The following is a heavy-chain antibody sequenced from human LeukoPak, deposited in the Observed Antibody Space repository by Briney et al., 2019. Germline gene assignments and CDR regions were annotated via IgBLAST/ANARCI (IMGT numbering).Heavy chain of an antibody. J-gene: IGHJ4*02. Sequence: GGSLRLSCAASGFTFDDYAMHWVRQVPGKGLEWVSDITWNGGNIAYADSVKGRFTISRDNSKNTLYLQMNSLRAEDTAVYYCARDSGSYLSYFDYWGQGTLVTVSS. CDR3: ARDSGSYLSYFDY. D-gene: IGHD1-26*01. CDR2: ITWNGGNI. V-gene: IGHV3-9*01. CDR1: GFTFDDYA.